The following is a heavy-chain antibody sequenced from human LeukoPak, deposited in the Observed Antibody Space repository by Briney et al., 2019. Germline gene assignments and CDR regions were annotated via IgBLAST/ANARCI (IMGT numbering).Heavy chain of an antibody. D-gene: IGHD1-26*01. J-gene: IGHJ4*02. Sequence: GGSLRLSCAASGFTFSSYSMNWVRQAPGKGLEWISNISSSAIPIYNADSVKGRFTLSRDNAKNSLYLQMNSLRAEDTAVYYCARTGGSYPYYFEYWGQGTLVTVSS. V-gene: IGHV3-48*04. CDR1: GFTFSSYS. CDR2: ISSSAIPI. CDR3: ARTGGSYPYYFEY.